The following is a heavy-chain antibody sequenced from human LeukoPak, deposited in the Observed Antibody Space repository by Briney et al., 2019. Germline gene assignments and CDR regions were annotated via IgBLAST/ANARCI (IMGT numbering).Heavy chain of an antibody. CDR2: ISGSGGST. Sequence: GGSLRLSCAASGFTFSSYAMSWVRQAPGKGLEWVSAISGSGGSTYYADSVEGRFTISRDNSKNTLYLQMNSLRAEDTAVYYCARDTSGYCSTSRCYGSWYFDLWGRGTLVTVSS. J-gene: IGHJ2*01. D-gene: IGHD2-2*01. V-gene: IGHV3-23*01. CDR1: GFTFSSYA. CDR3: ARDTSGYCSTSRCYGSWYFDL.